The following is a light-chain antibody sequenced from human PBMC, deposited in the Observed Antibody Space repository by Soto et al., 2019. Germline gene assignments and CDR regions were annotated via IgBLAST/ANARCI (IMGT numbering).Light chain of an antibody. CDR3: CAYAGSSTYV. CDR1: SSDVGSYNL. J-gene: IGLJ1*01. V-gene: IGLV2-23*02. CDR2: EVS. Sequence: QSALTQPASVSGSPGQSITISCTGTSSDVGSYNLVSWYQQHPGKAPKLMIYEVSKRPSGVSNRFSGSKSGNTASLTISGLQAEDEADYYCCAYAGSSTYVFGTVTKDTV.